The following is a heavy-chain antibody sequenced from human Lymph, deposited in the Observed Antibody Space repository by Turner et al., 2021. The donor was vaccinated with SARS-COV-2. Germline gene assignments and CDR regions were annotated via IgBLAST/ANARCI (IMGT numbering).Heavy chain of an antibody. CDR1: GVSMSSSFYY. CDR3: ARGSSQGWYVPVFDY. CDR2: FYYSGSS. D-gene: IGHD6-19*01. J-gene: IGHJ4*02. Sequence: LQLLESGPGLVKPSETLSLTFTVSGVSMSSSFYYCGWIRQPPGRGLEWIGSFYYSGSSYNNTFIKSRDTLTGYMYKNQFTLKLTSATAADTVVDYCARGSSQGWYVPVFDYWGQGTLVTVSS. V-gene: IGHV4-39*01.